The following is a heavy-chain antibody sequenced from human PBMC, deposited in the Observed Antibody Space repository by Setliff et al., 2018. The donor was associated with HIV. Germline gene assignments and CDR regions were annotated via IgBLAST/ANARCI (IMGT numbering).Heavy chain of an antibody. V-gene: IGHV1-18*01. CDR2: ISAYNGNT. CDR3: ARYGSGWPLWYFDL. J-gene: IGHJ2*01. Sequence: VASVKVSCKASGYTFTNYGISWVRQAPGQGLEWMGWISAYNGNTNYAQKLQGRVTMTTDTSTSTAYMELRSLRSDDTAVYYCARYGSGWPLWYFDLWGRGTLVTVSS. D-gene: IGHD6-19*01. CDR1: GYTFTNYG.